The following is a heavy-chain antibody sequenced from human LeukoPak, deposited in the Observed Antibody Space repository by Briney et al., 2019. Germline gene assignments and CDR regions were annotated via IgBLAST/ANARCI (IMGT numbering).Heavy chain of an antibody. Sequence: SGPTLVNPTQTLTLTFTFSGFSLSTSGGGVGWIRQPPGKALEWLALIYWDDDKRYSPSLKSRLTITKDTSKNQVVLTLTNMDPVDTATYYCAHRGGYSSGFWFDPWGQGTLVTVSS. CDR1: GFSLSTSGGG. CDR3: AHRGGYSSGFWFDP. D-gene: IGHD6-19*01. V-gene: IGHV2-5*02. J-gene: IGHJ5*02. CDR2: IYWDDDK.